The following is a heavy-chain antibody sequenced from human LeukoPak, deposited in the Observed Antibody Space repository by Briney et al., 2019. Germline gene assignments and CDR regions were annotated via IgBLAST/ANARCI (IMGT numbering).Heavy chain of an antibody. V-gene: IGHV3-30-3*01. D-gene: IGHD2-15*01. CDR3: ARDQDIVVVVAAQHGPLDY. CDR1: GFTFSSYA. Sequence: GGSLRLSCAASGFTFSSYAMHWVRQAPGKGLEWVAVISYDGSNKYYADSVKGRFTISRDNSKNTLYLQMNSLRAEDTAVYYCARDQDIVVVVAAQHGPLDYWGQGTLVTVSS. J-gene: IGHJ4*02. CDR2: ISYDGSNK.